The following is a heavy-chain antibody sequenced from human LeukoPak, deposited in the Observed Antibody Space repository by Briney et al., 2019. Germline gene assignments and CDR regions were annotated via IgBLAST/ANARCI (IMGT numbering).Heavy chain of an antibody. Sequence: PGGSLRLSCAAAGFTFSSYSMNWVRQAPGKGLEWVSSISSSSSYIYYADSVKGRFTISRDNAKNSLYLQMNSLRAEDTAVYYCARDVDFPRFAFDIWGQGTMVTVSS. D-gene: IGHD2/OR15-2a*01. J-gene: IGHJ3*02. CDR3: ARDVDFPRFAFDI. CDR1: GFTFSSYS. CDR2: ISSSSSYI. V-gene: IGHV3-21*01.